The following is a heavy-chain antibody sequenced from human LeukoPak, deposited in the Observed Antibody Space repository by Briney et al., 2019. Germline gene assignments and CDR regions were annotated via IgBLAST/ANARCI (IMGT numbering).Heavy chain of an antibody. Sequence: GGSLRLSCAASGFTFSSYGMHWVRQAPGKGLEWVAVISYDGSNKYYADSVKGRFTISRDNAKNSLYLQMNSLRDEDTAVYYCARDMAGIRGPYYGMDVWGQGTTVTVSS. J-gene: IGHJ6*02. CDR3: ARDMAGIRGPYYGMDV. CDR2: ISYDGSNK. CDR1: GFTFSSYG. D-gene: IGHD3-10*01. V-gene: IGHV3-30*03.